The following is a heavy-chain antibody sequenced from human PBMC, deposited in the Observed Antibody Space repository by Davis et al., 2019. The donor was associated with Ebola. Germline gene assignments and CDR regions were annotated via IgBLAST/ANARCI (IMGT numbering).Heavy chain of an antibody. CDR3: ARSRPNIMMFGVVTQSYGMDV. D-gene: IGHD3/OR15-3a*01. CDR1: GYTFTTFD. CDR2: MNPKSNKK. Sequence: AASVKVSCKASGYTFTTFDINWVRQAPGQGLEWMGWMNPKSNKKGSSRKFQGRLTMTGDTSKGTAYMELSSLRSDDTAMYYCARSRPNIMMFGVVTQSYGMDVWGQGTTVTVSS. J-gene: IGHJ6*02. V-gene: IGHV1-8*01.